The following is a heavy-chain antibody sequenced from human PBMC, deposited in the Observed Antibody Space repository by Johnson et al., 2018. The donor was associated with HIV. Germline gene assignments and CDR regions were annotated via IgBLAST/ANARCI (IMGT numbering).Heavy chain of an antibody. CDR2: LSYDGSNK. D-gene: IGHD4-23*01. J-gene: IGHJ3*02. CDR3: ARISVFYGANFNPFEM. CDR1: GFTFSTYG. Sequence: QVQLVESGGGLVQPGGSLRLSCAASGFTFSTYGMHWVRQAPGKGLEWVAVLSYDGSNKYYADSVKGRFTISRDNSKNTLYLQMNILKAEDTAVYHCARISVFYGANFNPFEMWGQGTMVTVSS. V-gene: IGHV3-30*03.